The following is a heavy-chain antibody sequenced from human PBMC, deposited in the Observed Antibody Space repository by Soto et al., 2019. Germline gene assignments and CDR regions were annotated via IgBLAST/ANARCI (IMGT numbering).Heavy chain of an antibody. CDR1: GYTFTSYD. J-gene: IGHJ4*02. Sequence: ASVKVSCKASGYTFTSYDINWVRQATGQGLDWMGIINPSGGSTSYAQKFQGRVTMTRDTFTSTVYMELSSLRSEDTAVYYCARGTFGYDHTRLIDYWGQGTLVTVSS. CDR2: INPSGGST. CDR3: ARGTFGYDHTRLIDY. V-gene: IGHV1-46*03. D-gene: IGHD5-12*01.